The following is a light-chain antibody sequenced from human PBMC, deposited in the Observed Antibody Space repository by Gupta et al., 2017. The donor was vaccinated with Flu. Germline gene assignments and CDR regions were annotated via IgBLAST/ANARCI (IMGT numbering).Light chain of an antibody. CDR1: SAKIGSND. CDR3: AAGDDSRNGYV. Sequence: SVLTPPPSASGPPGQRVPISCSGSSAKIGSNDVNWYQQSPGTAPKLLIYSNNQRPSGVPDRFSGSKSGTSASVTISGLQAEEEADYYCAAGDDSRNGYVFGTGTKVTVL. V-gene: IGLV1-44*01. CDR2: SNN. J-gene: IGLJ1*01.